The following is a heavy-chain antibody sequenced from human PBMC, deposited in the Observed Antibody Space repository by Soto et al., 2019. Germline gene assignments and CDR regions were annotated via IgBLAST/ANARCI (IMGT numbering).Heavy chain of an antibody. CDR2: IWNDGSNK. Sequence: GGSLRLSCAASGFSFSSYGMHWVRQAPGKGLEWVAVIWNDGSNKYYADPVKGRFTISRDNSKNTLYLQMNSLRAEDTAVYYWASRSPASDYCGQGTLVTVSS. CDR3: ASRSPASDY. J-gene: IGHJ4*02. CDR1: GFSFSSYG. V-gene: IGHV3-33*03.